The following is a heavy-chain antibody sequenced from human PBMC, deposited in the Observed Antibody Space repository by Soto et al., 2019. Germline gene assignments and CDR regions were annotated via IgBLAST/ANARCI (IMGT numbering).Heavy chain of an antibody. V-gene: IGHV3-21*06. CDR1: GFTFTTYS. CDR3: ATLTYCSSASCPNYYYVMDV. Sequence: LSCAASGFTFTTYSLTWVRQAPGKGLEWVASIGSSSNYIYYADSVKGRFTISRDNAKNSLFLQMNSLRAEDTAVYYCATLTYCSSASCPNYYYVMDVWGQGTTVTVSS. D-gene: IGHD2-2*01. CDR2: IGSSSNYI. J-gene: IGHJ6*02.